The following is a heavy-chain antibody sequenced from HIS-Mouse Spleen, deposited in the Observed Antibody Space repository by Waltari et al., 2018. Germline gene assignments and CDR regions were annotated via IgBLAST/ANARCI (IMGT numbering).Heavy chain of an antibody. Sequence: QLQLQESGPGLVKPSETLSLTCTVSAGSISSSSYYWGWIRQPPGKGLEWIGSIYYSGSTYYSPSLKSRVPISVDPSKNQFSLKLGSLTAAATAVYYCAREIPYSSSWYDWYFDLWGRGTLVTVSS. CDR1: AGSISSSSYY. J-gene: IGHJ2*01. CDR2: IYYSGST. D-gene: IGHD6-13*01. V-gene: IGHV4-39*07. CDR3: AREIPYSSSWYDWYFDL.